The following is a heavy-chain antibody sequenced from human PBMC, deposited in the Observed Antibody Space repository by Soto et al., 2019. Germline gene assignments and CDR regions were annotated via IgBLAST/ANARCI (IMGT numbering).Heavy chain of an antibody. CDR2: ISGSGGST. D-gene: IGHD2-21*01. CDR1: GFPFSSYA. Sequence: EVQLLESGGGLVQPGGSLRLSCAASGFPFSSYAMSWVRQAPGKGLEWVSAISGSGGSTYYADSVKGRFTISRDNSKNTLYLQMNSLRAEDTAVYYCAKDLPVVIAIPNAFDIWGQGTIVTVSS. CDR3: AKDLPVVIAIPNAFDI. V-gene: IGHV3-23*01. J-gene: IGHJ3*02.